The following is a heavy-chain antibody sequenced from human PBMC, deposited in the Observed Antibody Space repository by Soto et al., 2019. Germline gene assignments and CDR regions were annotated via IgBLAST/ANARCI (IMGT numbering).Heavy chain of an antibody. V-gene: IGHV4-59*01. CDR2: IYYSGST. Sequence: KSSETLSLTCTVSGGSISSYYWSWSRQPPGKGLEWIGYIYYSGSTNYNPSLKSRVTISVDTSKNQFSLKLSSVTAADTAVYYCARDRWRGRYFDWLEDWFDPWGQGTLVTVSS. J-gene: IGHJ5*02. CDR3: ARDRWRGRYFDWLEDWFDP. D-gene: IGHD3-9*01. CDR1: GGSISSYY.